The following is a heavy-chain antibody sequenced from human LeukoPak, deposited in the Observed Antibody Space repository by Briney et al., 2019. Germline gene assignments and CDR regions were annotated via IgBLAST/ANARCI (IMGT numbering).Heavy chain of an antibody. J-gene: IGHJ4*02. Sequence: GGSLRLSCAASGFSFCSDWMQWVSQAPGKGLVWDSRISSDGSILNYADSVKGRFTISRDNAKNTLYLQMNSLRVEDTAVYYCARPAVAGLRAGGYDYWGQGTLVTVSS. CDR1: GFSFCSDW. CDR2: ISSDGSIL. D-gene: IGHD6-19*01. V-gene: IGHV3-74*01. CDR3: ARPAVAGLRAGGYDY.